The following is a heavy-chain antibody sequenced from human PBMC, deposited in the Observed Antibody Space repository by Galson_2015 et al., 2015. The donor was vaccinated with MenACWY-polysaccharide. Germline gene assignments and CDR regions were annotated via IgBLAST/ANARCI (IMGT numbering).Heavy chain of an antibody. CDR3: AKDGWYEGGSSTFDI. Sequence: SLRLSCAASGLTFSSYAMSWVRQAPGKGLEWVSAISGGGDTTYFADSVKGRFTISRDNSKNTLFLQMSSLRAEDTAVYYCAKDGWYEGGSSTFDIWGQGTMVTVSS. J-gene: IGHJ3*02. D-gene: IGHD6-19*01. CDR2: ISGGGDTT. V-gene: IGHV3-23*01. CDR1: GLTFSSYA.